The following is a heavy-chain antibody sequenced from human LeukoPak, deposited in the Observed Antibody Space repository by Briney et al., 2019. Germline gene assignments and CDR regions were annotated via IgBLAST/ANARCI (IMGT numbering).Heavy chain of an antibody. CDR3: ASPDTNYFDSSGSALANSDAFDI. V-gene: IGHV3-74*01. CDR2: INGDGNNV. CDR1: GFTFNNYW. J-gene: IGHJ3*02. D-gene: IGHD3-22*01. Sequence: GGSLRLSCAASGFTFNNYWLHWVRQVPGKGLMWVSRINGDGNNVNYADSVKGRFTISRDNAKNTLHLQMNSLRVEDTAVYYCASPDTNYFDSSGSALANSDAFDIWGQGTMVTVSS.